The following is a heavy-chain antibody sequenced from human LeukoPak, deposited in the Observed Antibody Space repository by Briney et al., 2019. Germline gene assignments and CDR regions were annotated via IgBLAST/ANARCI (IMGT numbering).Heavy chain of an antibody. CDR2: IYYSGST. Sequence: SETLSLTCTVSGGSISSYYWSWIRQPPGKGLEWIGYIYYSGSTNYNPSLKSRVTISVDTSKNQFSLKLSSVTAADTAVYYCARDRVPYATTVTTPLDYWGQGTLVTVSS. CDR3: ARDRVPYATTVTTPLDY. CDR1: GGSISSYY. V-gene: IGHV4-59*12. D-gene: IGHD4-17*01. J-gene: IGHJ4*02.